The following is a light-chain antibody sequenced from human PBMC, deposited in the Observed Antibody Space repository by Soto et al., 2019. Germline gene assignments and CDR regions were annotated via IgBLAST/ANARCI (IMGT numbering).Light chain of an antibody. CDR1: QSVSSD. Sequence: EIVMTQSPATLSVSPGERATLSCRASQSVSSDLAWYQQKPGQPPRLLVYGASTRATGIPVRFSGSGSETEFALTISSLQSEDFAVYYCQQYNKWPTFGQGTKVDIK. J-gene: IGKJ1*01. CDR3: QQYNKWPT. V-gene: IGKV3-15*01. CDR2: GAS.